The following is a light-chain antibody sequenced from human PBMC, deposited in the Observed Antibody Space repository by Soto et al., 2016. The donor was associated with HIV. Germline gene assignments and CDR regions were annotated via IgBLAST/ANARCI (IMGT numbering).Light chain of an antibody. Sequence: SYELTQSPSVSVSPGQTASITCSGDKLGDKYTCWYQQKPGQSPVLVIYQDTRRPSGIPERFSGSNSGNTATLTISETQAMDEADYYCQAWDSNTHVVFGGGTKLTVL. V-gene: IGLV3-1*01. J-gene: IGLJ2*01. CDR3: QAWDSNTHVV. CDR2: QDT. CDR1: KLGDKY.